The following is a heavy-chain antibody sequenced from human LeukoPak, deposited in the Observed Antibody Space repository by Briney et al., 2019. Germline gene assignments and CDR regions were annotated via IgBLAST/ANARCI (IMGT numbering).Heavy chain of an antibody. CDR2: ISAYNGNT. CDR1: GYTFTSYG. D-gene: IGHD6-19*01. CDR3: ARVPGIAVAGLNWSDP. J-gene: IGHJ5*02. V-gene: IGHV1-18*04. Sequence: ASVKVSCKASGYTFTSYGISWVRQTPGQGLEWMGWISAYNGNTNYAQKLQGRVTMTTDTSTSTAYMELRSLRSDDTAVYYCARVPGIAVAGLNWSDPWGQGTLVTVSS.